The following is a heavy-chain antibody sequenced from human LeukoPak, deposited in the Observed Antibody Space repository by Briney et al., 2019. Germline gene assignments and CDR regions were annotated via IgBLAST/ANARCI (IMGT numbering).Heavy chain of an antibody. CDR3: ARIVNYYDSSGYSIAYFDY. CDR2: ISSSSSYT. CDR1: GFTFSSYS. D-gene: IGHD3-22*01. J-gene: IGHJ4*02. Sequence: GGSLRLSCAASGFTFSSYSMNWVRQAPGKGLEWVSSISSSSSYTYYADSVKGRFTISRDNAKNSLYLQMNSLRAEDTAVYYCARIVNYYDSSGYSIAYFDYWGQGTLVTVSS. V-gene: IGHV3-21*01.